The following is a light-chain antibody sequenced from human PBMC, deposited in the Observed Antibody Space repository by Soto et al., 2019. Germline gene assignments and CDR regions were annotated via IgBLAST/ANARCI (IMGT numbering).Light chain of an antibody. CDR2: KVS. V-gene: IGKV2-30*01. CDR1: QSLVYSDGNTY. Sequence: VVMTQSPLSLPVTLGQPASISCRSSQSLVYSDGNTYLSWFQQRPGQSPRRLIYKVSNRDSGVPDRFSGSGSGTDFTLKISRVEAEDVGIYYCMQGTQWPWTFGQGTKVDIK. CDR3: MQGTQWPWT. J-gene: IGKJ1*01.